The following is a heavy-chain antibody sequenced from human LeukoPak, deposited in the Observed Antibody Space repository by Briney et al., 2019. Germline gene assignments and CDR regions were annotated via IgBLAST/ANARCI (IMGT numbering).Heavy chain of an antibody. D-gene: IGHD3-3*01. Sequence: PGGSLRLSCAASGFTVSSNYMSWVRQAPGKGLEWVSVIYSGGSTYYADSVKGRFTISRDNSKNTLYLQMNSLKTEDTAVYYCTTDGRRTIFGVVIISFDYWGQGTLVTVSS. CDR2: IYSGGST. CDR3: TTDGRRTIFGVVIISFDY. CDR1: GFTVSSNY. J-gene: IGHJ4*02. V-gene: IGHV3-53*01.